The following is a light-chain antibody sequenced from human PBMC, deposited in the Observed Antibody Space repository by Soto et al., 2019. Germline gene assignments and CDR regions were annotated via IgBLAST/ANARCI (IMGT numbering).Light chain of an antibody. J-gene: IGKJ1*01. V-gene: IGKV1-17*01. CDR2: AAS. Sequence: DIQLTQSPSTLSASVGDRVTLTCLASQGIRNDLGWNQQRPGKAPKRLIYAASTLQPGVPSRFSGSGSGTDFTLTISSLQPEDFATYYCLQHNTYPRTFGQGTKVDIK. CDR1: QGIRND. CDR3: LQHNTYPRT.